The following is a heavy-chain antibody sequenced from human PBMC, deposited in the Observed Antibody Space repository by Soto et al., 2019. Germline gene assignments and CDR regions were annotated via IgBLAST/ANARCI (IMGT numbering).Heavy chain of an antibody. D-gene: IGHD2-2*02. J-gene: IGHJ6*03. CDR2: ISWNSGSI. CDR3: AKDNGYCSSTSCYNMDV. CDR1: GFTFDDYA. V-gene: IGHV3-9*01. Sequence: GGSLRLSCAASGFTFDDYAMHWVRQAPGKGLEWVSGISWNSGSIGYADSVKGRFTISRDNAKNSLYLQMNSLRAEDTALYYCAKDNGYCSSTSCYNMDVWGKGTTVTVSS.